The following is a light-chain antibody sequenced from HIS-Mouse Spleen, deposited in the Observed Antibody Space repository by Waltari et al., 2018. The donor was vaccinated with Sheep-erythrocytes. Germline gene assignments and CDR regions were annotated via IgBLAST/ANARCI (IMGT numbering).Light chain of an antibody. CDR2: DVR. J-gene: IGLJ1*01. Sequence: QPALTQPRSVSGSPGHSVTIPCTGTRRDVCGYSYVSWYQQHPGKAPKLMIYDVRKRPSGVPARFSGSKSGNTASLTISGLQAEDEADYYCCSYAGSYNHVFATGTKVTVL. CDR3: CSYAGSYNHV. V-gene: IGLV2-11*01. CDR1: RRDVCGYSY.